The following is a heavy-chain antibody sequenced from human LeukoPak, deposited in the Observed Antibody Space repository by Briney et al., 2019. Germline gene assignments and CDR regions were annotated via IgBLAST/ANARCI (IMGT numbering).Heavy chain of an antibody. D-gene: IGHD3-22*01. J-gene: IGHJ4*02. CDR1: GFTVSSNY. CDR2: IYSGGTT. CDR3: ARMLISSGYYVDS. V-gene: IGHV3-53*01. Sequence: GGSLRLSCAASGFTVSSNYMSWVRQAPGKGLEWVSVIYSGGTTYYADSVRGRFTISRDISKNPLYLQMDSLRVEDTAVYYCARMLISSGYYVDSWGQGTLVTVSS.